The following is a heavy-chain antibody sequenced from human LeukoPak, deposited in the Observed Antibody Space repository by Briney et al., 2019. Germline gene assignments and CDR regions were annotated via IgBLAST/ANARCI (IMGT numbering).Heavy chain of an antibody. Sequence: PSETLSLTCAVYGGSFSAYYWSWIRQPPGKGLEWIGEINHSGSTNYNPSLKSRVTMSVDTSKNQFSLKLSSVTAADTAVYYCAREAEYFQHWGQGTLVTVSS. J-gene: IGHJ1*01. CDR2: INHSGST. CDR3: AREAEYFQH. CDR1: GGSFSAYY. V-gene: IGHV4-34*01.